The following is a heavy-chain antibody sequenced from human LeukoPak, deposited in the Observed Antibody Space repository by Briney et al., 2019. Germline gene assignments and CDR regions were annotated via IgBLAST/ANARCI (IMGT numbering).Heavy chain of an antibody. V-gene: IGHV1-69*05. J-gene: IGHJ4*02. Sequence: SVKVSCKASGGTFSSYAISWVRQAPGQGLEWMGGIIPIFGTANYAQKFQGRVTITTDESTSTAYMELSSLRSEDTAVYYCASDFEYSSSGFDYWGQGTLVTVSS. CDR1: GGTFSSYA. CDR2: IIPIFGTA. D-gene: IGHD6-6*01. CDR3: ASDFEYSSSGFDY.